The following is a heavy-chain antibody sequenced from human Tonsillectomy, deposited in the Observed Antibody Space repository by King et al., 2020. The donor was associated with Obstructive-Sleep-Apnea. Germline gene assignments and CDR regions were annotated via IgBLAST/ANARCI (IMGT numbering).Heavy chain of an antibody. CDR1: GYTFTGYH. V-gene: IGHV1-2*02. D-gene: IGHD4-17*01. J-gene: IGHJ4*02. CDR3: ATVAVSTATYYFDY. Sequence: VQLVESGAEVKKPGASVKVSCKASGYTFTGYHIHWVRQAPGQGLEWMGWINPNSGGTNYAQKFQGRVTMTRDTSISPAYMELSRLISDDTAVYYCATVAVSTATYYFDYWGQGTLVTVSS. CDR2: INPNSGGT.